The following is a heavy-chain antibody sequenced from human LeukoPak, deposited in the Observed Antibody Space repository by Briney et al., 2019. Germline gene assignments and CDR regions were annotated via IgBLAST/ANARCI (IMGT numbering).Heavy chain of an antibody. CDR2: IKQGGSEK. CDR3: ARGAYSYGYPVVFDY. V-gene: IGHV3-7*01. D-gene: IGHD5-18*01. CDR1: GFTFSSYW. J-gene: IGHJ4*02. Sequence: GGSLRLSCAASGFTFSSYWMSWVRQAPGRGPEWVANIKQGGSEKYYVDSVKGRFTISRDNAKNSLYLQMNSLRAEDTAVYYCARGAYSYGYPVVFDYWGQGTLVTVSS.